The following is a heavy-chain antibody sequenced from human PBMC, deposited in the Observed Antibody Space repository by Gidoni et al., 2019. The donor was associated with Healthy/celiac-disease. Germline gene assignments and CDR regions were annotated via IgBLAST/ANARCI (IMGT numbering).Heavy chain of an antibody. D-gene: IGHD6-6*01. Sequence: QVQLVQSCAAVKPPVASVKVSCKASCHSFSSYGISWVRQSPGQGLVWMGWISAYNGHTNYAQQLQGRGTMTTDTSTSKVYMELRSLRSDDTAVYYCARELWQLVPPNWFDPWGQGTLVTVSS. CDR3: ARELWQLVPPNWFDP. J-gene: IGHJ5*02. CDR2: ISAYNGHT. V-gene: IGHV1-18*01. CDR1: CHSFSSYG.